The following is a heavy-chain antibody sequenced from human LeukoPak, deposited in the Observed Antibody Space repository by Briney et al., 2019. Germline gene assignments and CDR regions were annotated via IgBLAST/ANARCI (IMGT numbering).Heavy chain of an antibody. CDR1: GYTFTGYD. Sequence: ASVRVSCKASGYTFTGYDINWVRQATGQGLEWMGWMNPNTGDTGYAQKFQGRVTMTRNSSVDTAYMELSGLRSEDTAVYYCTRGSLSGSSRDYWGQGTLLTVSS. CDR3: TRGSLSGSSRDY. CDR2: MNPNTGDT. D-gene: IGHD1-26*01. V-gene: IGHV1-8*01. J-gene: IGHJ4*02.